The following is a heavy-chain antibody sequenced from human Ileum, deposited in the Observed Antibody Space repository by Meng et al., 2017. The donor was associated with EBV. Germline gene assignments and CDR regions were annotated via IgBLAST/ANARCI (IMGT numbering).Heavy chain of an antibody. J-gene: IGHJ4*02. CDR1: GGSISSSTYC. Sequence: QLLLPGSGPVLLNPSVPLSLTCSVSGGSISSSTYCWGWIRQPPGKGLEWIQSICYTDYTYYNPSLKSRVTISADKSKNQFSLRLNSLTAADTAVYYCAMGPDYAKTGYWGQGTLVTVSS. CDR3: AMGPDYAKTGY. D-gene: IGHD4-17*01. CDR2: ICYTDYT. V-gene: IGHV4-39*01.